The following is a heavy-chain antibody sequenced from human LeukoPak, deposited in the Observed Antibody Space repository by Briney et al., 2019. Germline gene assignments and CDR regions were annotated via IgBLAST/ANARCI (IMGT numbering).Heavy chain of an antibody. Sequence: SETLSLTCTVSGASISSYYWSWIRQPPGKGLEWIGYIDYSGSTNYNPSLKSRVIISVDTSKTQFSLKLSSVTAADTAVYYCARHYYSGPFDYWGQRTLVTVSS. CDR1: GASISSYY. V-gene: IGHV4-59*01. CDR3: ARHYYSGPFDY. J-gene: IGHJ4*02. D-gene: IGHD6-19*01. CDR2: IDYSGST.